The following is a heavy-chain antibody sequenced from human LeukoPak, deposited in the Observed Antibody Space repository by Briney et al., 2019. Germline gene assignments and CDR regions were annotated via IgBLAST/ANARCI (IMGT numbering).Heavy chain of an antibody. CDR3: ARPGVSSGWYSWFAP. CDR2: IYYSGST. Sequence: SETLSLTCTVSGGSISSSTYYWGWIRQPPGKGLEWIGSIYYSGSTYYNPSLKSRVTISVDTSKNQFSLNLNSVTAADTAVYYCARPGVSSGWYSWFAPWGQGTLVTVSS. J-gene: IGHJ5*02. D-gene: IGHD6-19*01. V-gene: IGHV4-39*01. CDR1: GGSISSSTYY.